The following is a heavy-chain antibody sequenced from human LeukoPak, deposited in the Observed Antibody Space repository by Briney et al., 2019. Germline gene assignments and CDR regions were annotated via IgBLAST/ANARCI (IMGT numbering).Heavy chain of an antibody. J-gene: IGHJ4*02. Sequence: PGGSLRLSCAASGFTFSSYSMNWVRQAPGKGLEWVAVISSDISYKSYVDSVKGRFSISRDNSKNTLYLQMDSLRAEDTAVYYCAIQTLSSGLDCWGQGTLVTVSS. CDR1: GFTFSSYS. V-gene: IGHV3-30*03. D-gene: IGHD6-19*01. CDR3: AIQTLSSGLDC. CDR2: ISSDISYK.